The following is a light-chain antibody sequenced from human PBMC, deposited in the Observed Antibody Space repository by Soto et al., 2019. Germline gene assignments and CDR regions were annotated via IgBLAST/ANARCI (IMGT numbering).Light chain of an antibody. V-gene: IGLV1-44*01. Sequence: QSVLPQPPSASGTPGQRVTIYCSGSSSNIGSNTVNWYQQLPGTAPKLRIYSNNQRPSGVPDRFSGSKSGTSASLAISGLQSEDEADYYCAAWDDSLNGVVFGGGTKVTVL. CDR3: AAWDDSLNGVV. CDR1: SSNIGSNT. CDR2: SNN. J-gene: IGLJ3*02.